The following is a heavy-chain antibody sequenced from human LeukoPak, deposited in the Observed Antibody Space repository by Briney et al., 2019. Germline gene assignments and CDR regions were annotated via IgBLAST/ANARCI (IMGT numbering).Heavy chain of an antibody. CDR1: GASISGYY. CDR3: ARHEGGYTWYLGL. D-gene: IGHD5-12*01. Sequence: SETLSLTCTVSGASISGYYWSWIRLPPGKGLEWIGDIYYSGSTNYNPSLKSRVTISVDTSKNQFSLKLSSVTAADTAVYYCARHEGGYTWYLGLWGRGTLVTVSS. CDR2: IYYSGST. J-gene: IGHJ2*01. V-gene: IGHV4-59*08.